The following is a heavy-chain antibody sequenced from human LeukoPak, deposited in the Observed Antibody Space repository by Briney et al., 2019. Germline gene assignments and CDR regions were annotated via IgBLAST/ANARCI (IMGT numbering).Heavy chain of an antibody. CDR1: GFTVSSNY. V-gene: IGHV3-66*01. D-gene: IGHD2-15*01. CDR3: AGPGWCSGGSCRRDYGLDV. CDR2: IYSGGST. J-gene: IGHJ6*02. Sequence: GGSLRLSCAATGFTVSSNYMSWVRQAPGKGLEWVSVIYSGGSTYYADSVKGRFTISRDNSKNTLYLQMNSLRVEDTAVYFCAGPGWCSGGSCRRDYGLDVWGQGTTVTVSS.